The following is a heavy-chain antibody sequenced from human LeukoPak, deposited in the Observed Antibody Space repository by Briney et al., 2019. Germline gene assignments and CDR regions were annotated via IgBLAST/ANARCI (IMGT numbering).Heavy chain of an antibody. D-gene: IGHD6-13*01. CDR2: IHPSAGST. CDR3: ARDRSSWYRSGLYDAFDI. J-gene: IGHJ3*02. CDR1: GYTFTSYY. Sequence: ASVNVSCKASGYTFTSYYMYWVRQAPGQGLEWMGLIHPSAGSTSNAQKFQDRVTRTGDTSTSTVYMELSSLLSEDTAVYYCARDRSSWYRSGLYDAFDIWGQGTMVTVS. V-gene: IGHV1-46*01.